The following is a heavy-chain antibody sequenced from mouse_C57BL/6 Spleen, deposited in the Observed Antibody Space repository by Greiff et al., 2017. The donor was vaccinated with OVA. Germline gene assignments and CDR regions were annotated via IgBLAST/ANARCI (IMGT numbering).Heavy chain of an antibody. CDR2: ISNGGGST. V-gene: IGHV5-12*01. D-gene: IGHD2-2*01. CDR1: GFTFSDYY. CDR3: ARRGYDGGNAMDY. Sequence: DVHLVESGGGLVQPGGSLKLSCAASGFTFSDYYMYWVRQTPEKRLEWVAYISNGGGSTYYPDTVKGRFTISRDNAKNTLYLQMSRLKSEDTAMYYCARRGYDGGNAMDYWGQGTSVTVSS. J-gene: IGHJ4*01.